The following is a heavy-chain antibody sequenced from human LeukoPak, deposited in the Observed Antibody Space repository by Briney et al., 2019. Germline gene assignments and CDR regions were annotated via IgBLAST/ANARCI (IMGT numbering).Heavy chain of an antibody. CDR3: ARDRGSLAVSDSRTSDY. V-gene: IGHV1-18*01. J-gene: IGHJ4*02. Sequence: GASVTVSCKTSGYTFTNFGVSWVRQAPGQGLEWMGWISAYNGNTNYAQKFQDRVSMTTDTSTRTASLELGSLRSDDTAVYYCARDRGSLAVSDSRTSDYWGQGTLVTVSS. CDR2: ISAYNGNT. CDR1: GYTFTNFG. D-gene: IGHD6-19*01.